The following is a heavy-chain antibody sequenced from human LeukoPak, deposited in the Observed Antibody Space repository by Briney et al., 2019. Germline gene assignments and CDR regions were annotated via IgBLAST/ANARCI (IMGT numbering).Heavy chain of an antibody. V-gene: IGHV3-7*01. CDR1: GFTFSTYW. D-gene: IGHD1-14*01. J-gene: IGHJ4*02. CDR3: ARNQRRLDY. Sequence: GGSLRLSCAASGFTFSTYWTSWVRQAPGKGLELVANIKQDGSEKYYVDSVKGRFTISRDNAKNSLYLQVNSLRAEDTAVYYCARNQRRLDYWGQGTLVTVSS. CDR2: IKQDGSEK.